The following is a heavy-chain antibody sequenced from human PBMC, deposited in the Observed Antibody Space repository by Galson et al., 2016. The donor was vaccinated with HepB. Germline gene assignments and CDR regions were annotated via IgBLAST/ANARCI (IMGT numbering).Heavy chain of an antibody. V-gene: IGHV3-33*08. D-gene: IGHD1-1*01. Sequence: SLRLSCAISGVIFSDHAMHWVRQAPGKGLEWVAIIWYDGSNKYYADSVKGRFTISRDNSKNTLYLQMKSLRAEDTAVYYCAREKPYTGGMDVWGKGTTVTVFS. CDR1: GVIFSDHA. CDR2: IWYDGSNK. J-gene: IGHJ6*04. CDR3: AREKPYTGGMDV.